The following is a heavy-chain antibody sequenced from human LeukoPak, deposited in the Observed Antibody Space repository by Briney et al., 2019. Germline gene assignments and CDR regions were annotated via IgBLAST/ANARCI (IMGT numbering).Heavy chain of an antibody. Sequence: SETLSLTCTVSGGSISSYYWGWIRQPPGKGLEWIGSIYHSGSTYYNPSLKSRVTISVDTSKNQFSLKLSSVAAADTAVYYCARDYTIVVVVAATRAFDIWGQGTMVTVSS. J-gene: IGHJ3*02. D-gene: IGHD2-15*01. V-gene: IGHV4-38-2*02. CDR2: IYHSGST. CDR1: GGSISSYY. CDR3: ARDYTIVVVVAATRAFDI.